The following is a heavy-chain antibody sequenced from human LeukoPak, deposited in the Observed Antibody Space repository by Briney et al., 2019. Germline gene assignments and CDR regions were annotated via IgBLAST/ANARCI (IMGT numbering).Heavy chain of an antibody. Sequence: ASVKVSCKASGYTFTGYYMHWVRQAPGEGLEWMGWINPNGGGTNYAQNFQGRVTLTRDTSISTAYMEVSRLESDDTAVYYCARENNSGWYRKAAFDYWGQGTLVTVTP. CDR2: INPNGGGT. V-gene: IGHV1-2*02. D-gene: IGHD6-19*01. J-gene: IGHJ4*02. CDR1: GYTFTGYY. CDR3: ARENNSGWYRKAAFDY.